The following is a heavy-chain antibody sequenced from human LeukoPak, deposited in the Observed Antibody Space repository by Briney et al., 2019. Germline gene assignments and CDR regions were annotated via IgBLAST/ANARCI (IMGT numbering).Heavy chain of an antibody. CDR1: GFTFSSYG. J-gene: IGHJ3*02. V-gene: IGHV3-30*03. Sequence: GRSLRLSCAASGFTFSSYGMHWVRQAPGKGLEWVAVISYDGSNKYYADSVKGRFTISRDNSKNTLYLQMNSLRAEDTAVYYCAATRDIAAAGTGDAFDIWGQGTMVTVST. CDR2: ISYDGSNK. CDR3: AATRDIAAAGTGDAFDI. D-gene: IGHD6-13*01.